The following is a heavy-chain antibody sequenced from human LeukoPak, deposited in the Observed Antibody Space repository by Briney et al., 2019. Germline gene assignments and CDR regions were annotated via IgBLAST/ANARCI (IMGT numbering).Heavy chain of an antibody. CDR3: GRSWVTYNWFDP. D-gene: IGHD6-13*01. J-gene: IGHJ5*02. Sequence: SETLSLTCTVSGGSISSGGYSWSWIRQHPGKGLEWIGYIYYSGSTYYNPSLKSRVTISVDTSKNQFSLKLSSVTAADTAVYYCGRSWVTYNWFDPWGQGTLVTVSS. CDR2: IYYSGST. CDR1: GGSISSGGYS. V-gene: IGHV4-31*03.